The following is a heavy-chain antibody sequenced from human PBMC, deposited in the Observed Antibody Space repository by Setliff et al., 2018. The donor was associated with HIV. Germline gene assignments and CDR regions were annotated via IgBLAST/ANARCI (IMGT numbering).Heavy chain of an antibody. CDR3: ATSPAGEILGSRPFYFDY. Sequence: PSETLSLTCTVSGDSINSGNYYWSWIRQHPGKGLEWIGYIYYSGSTYYSLSLKSRVTISEDTSKNQFSLKMRSVTAADTAVYYCATSPAGEILGSRPFYFDYWGQGTLVTVSS. CDR2: IYYSGST. J-gene: IGHJ4*02. CDR1: GDSINSGNYY. V-gene: IGHV4-31*03. D-gene: IGHD3-10*01.